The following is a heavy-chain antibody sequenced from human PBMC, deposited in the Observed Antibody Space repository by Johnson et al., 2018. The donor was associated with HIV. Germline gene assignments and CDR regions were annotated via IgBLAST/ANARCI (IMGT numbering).Heavy chain of an antibody. CDR2: ITWNSGKI. V-gene: IGHV3-9*01. Sequence: VQLVESGGGLVQPGGSLRLSCAASGFTFGDYAMHWVRQAPGKGLEWVSGITWNSGKIDYAASVKGRFTISRDNAKNSLYLQMNSLRPEDTALYYCAKDGKIEFAFDMWGQGTMVTVSS. CDR3: AKDGKIEFAFDM. D-gene: IGHD3-10*01. CDR1: GFTFGDYA. J-gene: IGHJ3*02.